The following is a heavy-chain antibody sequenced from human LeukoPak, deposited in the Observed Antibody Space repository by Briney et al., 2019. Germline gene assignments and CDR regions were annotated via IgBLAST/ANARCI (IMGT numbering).Heavy chain of an antibody. CDR2: ISGSGGNT. CDR3: AKGGLSSGCFDY. V-gene: IGHV3-23*01. Sequence: GGSLRLSCAASGFTYSNYAMNWVRQAPGKGLEWVSSISGSGGNTHYADSVKGRFTISRDNSKNTLYLHMNSLRAEDTAVYYCAKGGLSSGCFDYWGQGTLVTVSS. D-gene: IGHD6-19*01. CDR1: GFTYSNYA. J-gene: IGHJ4*02.